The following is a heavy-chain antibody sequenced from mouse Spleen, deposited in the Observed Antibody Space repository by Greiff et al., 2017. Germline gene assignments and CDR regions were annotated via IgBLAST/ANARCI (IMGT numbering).Heavy chain of an antibody. J-gene: IGHJ1*01. CDR3: ARDANYCNYDWYFDV. V-gene: IGHV7-1*02. D-gene: IGHD2-1*01. CDR1: GFTFSDFY. Sequence: EVKLVESGGGLVQPGGSLRLSCATSGFTFSDFYMEWVRQPPGKRLEWIAASRNKANDYKTAYSASVKGRFIVSRDTSQSILYLLMNALRADDNAIYYCARDANYCNYDWYFDVWGAGTTVTVSS. CDR2: SRNKANDYKT.